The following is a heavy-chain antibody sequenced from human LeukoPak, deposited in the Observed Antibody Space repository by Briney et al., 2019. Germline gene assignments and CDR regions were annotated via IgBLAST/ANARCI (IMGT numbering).Heavy chain of an antibody. CDR3: ARVSYLRPYQLDS. CDR1: GYTFFNYG. Sequence: ASVTVSCMTSGYTFFNYGINLVRQAPGQGLEWMGLISLKSGSAGYAQRVQGRVTLTTDTSTNTAYMELRSLRADDTAVYYCARVSYLRPYQLDSWGQGTLVSISS. D-gene: IGHD2-2*01. V-gene: IGHV1-18*01. J-gene: IGHJ4*02. CDR2: ISLKSGSA.